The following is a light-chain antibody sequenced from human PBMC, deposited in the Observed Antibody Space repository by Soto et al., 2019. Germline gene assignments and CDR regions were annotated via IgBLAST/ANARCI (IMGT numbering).Light chain of an antibody. CDR1: QSISSW. V-gene: IGKV1-5*01. CDR2: DAS. Sequence: DIQMTQSPSTLSASVGDRVTITCRASQSISSWLAWYQQKPGKAPKLLIYDASSLESGVPSRFSGSGSGAEFTLTISSLQPEDFATYFCQQLNSYPFTFGQGTRLEI. J-gene: IGKJ5*01. CDR3: QQLNSYPFT.